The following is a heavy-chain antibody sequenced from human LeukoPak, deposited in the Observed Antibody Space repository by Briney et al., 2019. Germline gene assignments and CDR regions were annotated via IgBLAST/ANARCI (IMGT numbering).Heavy chain of an antibody. J-gene: IGHJ3*02. CDR1: GYTFTSYG. CDR3: ARDGTTGTTVI. V-gene: IGHV7-4-1*02. Sequence: GASVKVSCKASGYTFTSYGISWVRQAPGQGLEWMGWINTNTGNPTYAQGFTGRFVFSLDTSVSTAYLQISSLKAEDTAVYYCARDGTTGTTVIWGQGTMVTVSS. CDR2: INTNTGNP. D-gene: IGHD1-1*01.